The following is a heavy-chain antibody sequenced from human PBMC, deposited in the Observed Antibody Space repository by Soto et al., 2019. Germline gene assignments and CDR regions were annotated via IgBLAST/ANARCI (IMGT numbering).Heavy chain of an antibody. CDR3: ARSRGPIVSSSLGFFDY. CDR2: IYPGDSDT. Sequence: PGESLKISCKGSGYSFTSYWIGWVRQMPGKGLEWMGIIYPGDSDTRYSPSFQGQVTISADKSINTAYLQWSSLKASDTAMYYCARSRGPIVSSSLGFFDYWGQGTLVTVSS. D-gene: IGHD1-26*01. CDR1: GYSFTSYW. J-gene: IGHJ4*02. V-gene: IGHV5-51*01.